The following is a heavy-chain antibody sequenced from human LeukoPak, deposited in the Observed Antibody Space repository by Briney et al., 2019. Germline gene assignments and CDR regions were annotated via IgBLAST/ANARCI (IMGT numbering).Heavy chain of an antibody. J-gene: IGHJ4*02. V-gene: IGHV3-53*01. D-gene: IGHD6-19*01. CDR2: IYSGGST. Sequence: GGSLRLSCAASGFTFSNYAMSWVRQAPGKGLEWVSVIYSGGSTYYADSVKGRFTISRDNSKNTLYLQMNSLRAEDTAVYSCARFKQWRGFDYWGQGTLVTVSS. CDR3: ARFKQWRGFDY. CDR1: GFTFSNYA.